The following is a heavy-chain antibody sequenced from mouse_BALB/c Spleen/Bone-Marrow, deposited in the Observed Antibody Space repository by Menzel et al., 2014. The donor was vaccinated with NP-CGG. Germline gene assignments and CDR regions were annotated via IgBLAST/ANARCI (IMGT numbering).Heavy chain of an antibody. CDR1: GFTFSSFG. J-gene: IGHJ2*01. CDR2: ISSGSSPI. V-gene: IGHV5-17*02. D-gene: IGHD4-1*01. Sequence: EVKLEESGGGLVQPGGSRKLSCAASGFTFSSFGMHWVRQAPEKGLEWVAYISSGSSPIFYAVTVKGRFTISGDNPKNTLFLQMTSLRSEDTAIYYCTRGGNWEDFDYWGQGTTLTVSS. CDR3: TRGGNWEDFDY.